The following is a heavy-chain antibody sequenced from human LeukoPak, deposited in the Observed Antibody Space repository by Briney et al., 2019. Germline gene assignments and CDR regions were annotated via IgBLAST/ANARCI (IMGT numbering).Heavy chain of an antibody. CDR3: ARGVSARFDP. CDR2: IYYSGSP. CDR1: GGSISSSSYF. V-gene: IGHV4-39*07. J-gene: IGHJ5*02. Sequence: PSETLSLTCTVSGGSISSSSYFWGWIRQPPGKGLEWIGSIYYSGSPYYNPSLKSRVTISVDTSKNQFSLKLSSVTAADTAVYYCARGVSARFDPWGQGTLVTVSS.